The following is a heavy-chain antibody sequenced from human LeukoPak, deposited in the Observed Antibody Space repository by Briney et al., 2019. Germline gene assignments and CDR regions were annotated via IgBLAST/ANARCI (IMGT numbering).Heavy chain of an antibody. CDR3: ARVGGEMATIKNKPFDY. CDR1: GGSISSYY. D-gene: IGHD5-12*01. CDR2: INHSGST. V-gene: IGHV4-34*01. Sequence: SETLSLTCTVSGGSISSYYWSWIRQPPGKGLEWIGEINHSGSTNYNPSLKSRVTISVDTSKNQFSLKLSSVTAADTAVYYCARVGGEMATIKNKPFDYWGQGTLVTVSS. J-gene: IGHJ4*02.